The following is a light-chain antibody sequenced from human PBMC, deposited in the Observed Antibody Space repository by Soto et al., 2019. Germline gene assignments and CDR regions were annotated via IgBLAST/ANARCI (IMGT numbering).Light chain of an antibody. J-gene: IGKJ1*01. CDR2: LVS. CDR3: MQSLQTPWA. V-gene: IGKV2-28*01. Sequence: IVMTQSPLSLPVTPGEPASISCRSSQSLRHSNGYTYLDWYLQKPGQSPQLLIYLVSNRASGVPDRFSGGGSGTDFTLKISRVEAEDVGVYYCMQSLQTPWAFGQGTKVEIK. CDR1: QSLRHSNGYTY.